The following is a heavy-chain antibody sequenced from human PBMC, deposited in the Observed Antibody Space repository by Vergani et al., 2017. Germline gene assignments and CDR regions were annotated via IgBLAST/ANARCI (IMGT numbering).Heavy chain of an antibody. CDR3: ARGYVPAAAIGWFDP. D-gene: IGHD2-2*01. V-gene: IGHV3-30*01. CDR2: ISYDGSNN. Sequence: QVQLVESGGGVVQPGRSLRLSCAASGFTFSSYAMHWVRQAPGKGLEWVAVISYDGSNNYYPDSVKGRFTLSRDNSKNTLYLQMNSLRAEDTAVYYCARGYVPAAAIGWFDPWGQGTLVTVSS. J-gene: IGHJ5*02. CDR1: GFTFSSYA.